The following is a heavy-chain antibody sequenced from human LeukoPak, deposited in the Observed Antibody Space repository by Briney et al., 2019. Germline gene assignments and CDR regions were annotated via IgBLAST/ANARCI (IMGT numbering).Heavy chain of an antibody. CDR2: ISAYNGNT. V-gene: IGHV1-18*01. D-gene: IGHD3-22*01. CDR3: ARRRSGDSSGYVDY. J-gene: IGHJ4*02. Sequence: ASVKVSCKASGYTFTSYGISWVRQAPGQGLEWMGWISAYNGNTNYAQKLQGRVTMTTDTSTSTAYMELRSLRSDDTAVYYCARRRSGDSSGYVDYWGQGTLVTVPS. CDR1: GYTFTSYG.